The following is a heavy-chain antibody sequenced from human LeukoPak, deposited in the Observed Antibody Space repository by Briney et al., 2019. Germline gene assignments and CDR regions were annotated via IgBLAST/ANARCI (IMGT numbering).Heavy chain of an antibody. J-gene: IGHJ6*03. D-gene: IGHD3-10*01. CDR2: ISYDGSNK. CDR1: GFTFSSYG. V-gene: IGHV3-30*18. CDR3: VKEVSGATMVRGVYYYYYYMDV. Sequence: PGGSLRLSCAASGFTFSSYGMHWVRQAPGKGLEWVAVISYDGSNKYYADSVKGRFTISRDNSKNTLYLQMNSLRAEDTAVYYCVKEVSGATMVRGVYYYYYYMDVWGKGTTVTVSS.